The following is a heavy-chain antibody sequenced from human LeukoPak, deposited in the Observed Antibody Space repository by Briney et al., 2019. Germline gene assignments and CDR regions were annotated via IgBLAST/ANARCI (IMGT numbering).Heavy chain of an antibody. CDR1: GFTFSDYY. CDR3: AGSLRSYYYYGMDV. V-gene: IGHV3-11*01. D-gene: IGHD5-12*01. CDR2: ISSSGSTI. J-gene: IGHJ6*02. Sequence: PGGSLRLCCAASGFTFSDYYMSWIRQAPGKGLEWVSYISSSGSTIYYADSVKGRFTISRDNAKNSLYLQMNSLRAEDTAVYYCAGSLRSYYYYGMDVWGQGTTVTVSS.